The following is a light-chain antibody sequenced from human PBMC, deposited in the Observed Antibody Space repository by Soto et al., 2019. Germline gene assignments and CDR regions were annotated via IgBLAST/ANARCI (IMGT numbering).Light chain of an antibody. CDR2: DVS. CDR1: SSDVGGYNY. V-gene: IGLV2-11*01. CDR3: QSYDRSLSGSF. Sequence: QSALTQPRSVSGSPGQSVTISCTATSSDVGGYNYVSWYQQHPGKAPKLMIYDVSQRPSGVPDRFSASRSGNTASLTISGLQAEDEADYYCQSYDRSLSGSFFGTGTKLTVL. J-gene: IGLJ1*01.